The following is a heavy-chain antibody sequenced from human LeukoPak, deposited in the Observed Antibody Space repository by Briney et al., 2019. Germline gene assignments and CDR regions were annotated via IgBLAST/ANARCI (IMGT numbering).Heavy chain of an antibody. D-gene: IGHD4/OR15-4a*01. CDR3: ARRAGAYSHPYDY. V-gene: IGHV3-53*01. J-gene: IGHJ4*02. CDR2: IYSDNT. CDR1: GFSFSNYG. Sequence: GGSLRLSCAASGFSFSNYGMSWVRQAPGKGLEWVSFIYSDNTHYSDSVKGRFTISRDNSKNTLYLQMNSLRVEDTAVYFCARRAGAYSHPYDYWGQGTLVTVSS.